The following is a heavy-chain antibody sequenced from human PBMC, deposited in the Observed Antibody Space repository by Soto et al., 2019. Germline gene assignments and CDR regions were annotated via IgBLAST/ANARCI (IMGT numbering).Heavy chain of an antibody. D-gene: IGHD3-10*01. CDR1: GYTFTSYY. CDR2: INPNGGST. CDR3: SRGLGSGDY. J-gene: IGHJ4*02. V-gene: IGHV1-46*03. Sequence: QVQLVQSGAEVKNPGASVTVSCRASGYTFTSYYIHWVRQAPGQGLEWMAIINPNGGSTNYAQRFQGRVTVTRDTSTSIVYMELSSLRSEDTAVYYCSRGLGSGDYWGEGTLVTFSS.